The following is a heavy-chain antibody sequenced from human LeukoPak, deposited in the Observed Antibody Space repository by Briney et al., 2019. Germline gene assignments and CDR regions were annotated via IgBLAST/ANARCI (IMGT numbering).Heavy chain of an antibody. D-gene: IGHD5-12*01. Sequence: SETLSLTCTVSGYSISGSYYWGWIRQPPGKGLEWIGNIYYSGSTYYNASLQSRVTISIDTSKNQFSPRLNSVTAADTAMYYCAKSNGYGLIDYWGQGTLVTVSS. CDR2: IYYSGST. CDR3: AKSNGYGLIDY. J-gene: IGHJ4*02. V-gene: IGHV4-38-2*02. CDR1: GYSISGSYY.